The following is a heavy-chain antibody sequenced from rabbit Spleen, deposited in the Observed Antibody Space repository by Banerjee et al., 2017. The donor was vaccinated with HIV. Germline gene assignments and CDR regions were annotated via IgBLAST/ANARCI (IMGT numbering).Heavy chain of an antibody. CDR2: IDGGSSGST. CDR1: GFSFSSSYY. D-gene: IGHD7-1*01. J-gene: IGHJ4*01. CDR3: ARDTADNPGYDYIDVYFNL. Sequence: QSLEESGGDLVKPGASLTLTCTASGFSFSSSYYMCWVRQAPGKGLEWIACIDGGSSGSTYYASWAKGRFTISKTSSTTVTLQLTSLTAADTATYFCARDTADNPGYDYIDVYFNLWGQGTLVTVS. V-gene: IGHV1S40*01.